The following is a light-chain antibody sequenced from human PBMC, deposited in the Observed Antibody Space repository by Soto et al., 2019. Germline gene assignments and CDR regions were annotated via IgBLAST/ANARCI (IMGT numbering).Light chain of an antibody. Sequence: EIVLTQSPATLSLSPGERATLSCRASQSVSSYLAWYQQKPGQAPRLLIYDASNSATGIPARFSGSGSGTDFTLTISSLVPEDFAVYYCQQRSNWPPRTFGQGTKVEIK. CDR1: QSVSSY. CDR2: DAS. CDR3: QQRSNWPPRT. V-gene: IGKV3-11*01. J-gene: IGKJ1*01.